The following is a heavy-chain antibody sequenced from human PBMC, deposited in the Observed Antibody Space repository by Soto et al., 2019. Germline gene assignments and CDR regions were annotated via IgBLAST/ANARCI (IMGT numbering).Heavy chain of an antibody. CDR1: GFTFSSNW. CDR3: ARDRADVITNYHPMFDP. D-gene: IGHD3-16*01. V-gene: IGHV3-74*01. Sequence: ELQLVESGVGLVQPGESLRLSCAASGFTFSSNWMHWLRQAPGEGLVWVSRIKTDGRSPRYADSVRGRFTISRDNAENTWYLKMNSLRADDTAVDYCARDRADVITNYHPMFDPWGQGTLVTVSS. J-gene: IGHJ5*02. CDR2: IKTDGRSP.